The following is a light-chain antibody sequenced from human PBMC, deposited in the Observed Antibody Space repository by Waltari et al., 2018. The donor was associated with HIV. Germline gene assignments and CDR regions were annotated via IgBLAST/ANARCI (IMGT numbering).Light chain of an antibody. Sequence: QSALTQPPSVSGSPGQSVTISCTGTSSNVGGYNYVSWYQQHPGKAPKLLIYDVTKRPSGVPDRFSASKSDNTASLTISGLQAEDEADYYCCSYTSSSTLVVFGGGTKLTVL. J-gene: IGLJ2*01. CDR1: SSNVGGYNY. CDR2: DVT. CDR3: CSYTSSSTLVV. V-gene: IGLV2-11*01.